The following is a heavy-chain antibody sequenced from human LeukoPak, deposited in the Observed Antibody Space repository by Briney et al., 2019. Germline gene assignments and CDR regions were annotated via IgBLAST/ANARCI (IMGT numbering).Heavy chain of an antibody. CDR2: INHGGST. Sequence: PSETLSLTCAVYGGSFSGDFWSWIRQSPGKGLEWIGEINHGGSTTYNPSLQSRVTISVDTSTNQISLKMTSVTAADTAVYYCARCSAHDFWARGSFDPWGQGTLVTVSS. CDR3: ARCSAHDFWARGSFDP. D-gene: IGHD3-3*01. CDR1: GGSFSGDF. V-gene: IGHV4-34*01. J-gene: IGHJ5*02.